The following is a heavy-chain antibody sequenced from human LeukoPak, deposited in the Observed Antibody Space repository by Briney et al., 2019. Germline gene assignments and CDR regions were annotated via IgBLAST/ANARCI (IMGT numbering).Heavy chain of an antibody. CDR2: ISGSGGST. V-gene: IGHV3-23*01. CDR1: GGSINIYY. CDR3: AKEPYLTLRAFDI. Sequence: ETLSLTCTVSGGSINIYYWSWVRQAPGKGLEWVSAISGSGGSTYYADSVKGRFTISRDNSKNTLYLQMNSLRAEDTAVYYCAKEPYLTLRAFDIWGQGTMVTVSS. D-gene: IGHD1-14*01. J-gene: IGHJ3*02.